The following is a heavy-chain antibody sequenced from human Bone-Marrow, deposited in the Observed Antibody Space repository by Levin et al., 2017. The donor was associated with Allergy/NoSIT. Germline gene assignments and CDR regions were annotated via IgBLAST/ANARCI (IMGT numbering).Heavy chain of an antibody. D-gene: IGHD2-2*01. CDR1: GFSFGDYA. CDR2: IRSKAYGETI. Sequence: GGSLRLSCAASGFSFGDYALTWVRQAPGKGLEWVGFIRSKAYGETIEYAASVRGRFTISRDDSESIAYLQMNSLKAEDTAVYYCTRIKCTSRSCYLFDYWGQGTLVTVSS. V-gene: IGHV3-49*04. CDR3: TRIKCTSRSCYLFDY. J-gene: IGHJ4*02.